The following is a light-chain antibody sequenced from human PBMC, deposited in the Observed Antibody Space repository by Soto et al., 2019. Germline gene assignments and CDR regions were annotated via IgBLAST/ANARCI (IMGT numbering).Light chain of an antibody. V-gene: IGKV1-5*01. CDR3: QHYASYFT. CDR2: DVS. Sequence: DIQMTQSPSALSASVGDRVTITCRASQRISRWLACYQQKPGKAPKLMIYDVSSLEGGVQSKFSGSRSGTDFTLTISRLQPDYSATYSCQHYASYFTFGQGTKVEIE. CDR1: QRISRW. J-gene: IGKJ1*01.